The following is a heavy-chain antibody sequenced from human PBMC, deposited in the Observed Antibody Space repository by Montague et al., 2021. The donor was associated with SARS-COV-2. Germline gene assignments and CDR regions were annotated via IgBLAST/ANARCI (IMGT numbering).Heavy chain of an antibody. J-gene: IGHJ6*02. D-gene: IGHD1-26*01. V-gene: IGHV4-34*01. CDR1: GGSFSDYY. Sequence: SETLSLTCAVYGGSFSDYYWSWTRQPPGKGLEWMGEINHSGGTGYNPSLKSRVTISVDTSKNQFSLRLTSVTAADTAVYYCARERQGSYFHYYGLDVWGQGTTVTVSS. CDR2: INHSGGT. CDR3: ARERQGSYFHYYGLDV.